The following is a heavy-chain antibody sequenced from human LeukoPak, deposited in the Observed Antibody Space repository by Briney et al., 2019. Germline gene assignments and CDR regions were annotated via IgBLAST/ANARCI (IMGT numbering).Heavy chain of an antibody. D-gene: IGHD2-15*01. CDR3: ARDLRDGSDAFDI. CDR1: GDSLRKYY. CDR2: IYSGGST. Sequence: PSETLSLTCTVSGDSLRKYYWSWVRQAPGKGLEWVSVIYSGGSTYYADSVKGRFTISRDNSKNTLYLQMNSLRAEDTAVYYCARDLRDGSDAFDIWGQGTMVTVSS. V-gene: IGHV3-66*01. J-gene: IGHJ3*02.